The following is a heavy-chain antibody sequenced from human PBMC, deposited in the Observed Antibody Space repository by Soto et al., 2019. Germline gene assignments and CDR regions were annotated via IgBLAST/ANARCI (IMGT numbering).Heavy chain of an antibody. CDR3: AKDLGYSSSSSWFDP. J-gene: IGHJ5*02. D-gene: IGHD6-6*01. Sequence: GGSLRLSCAASGFTFSSYAMSWVRQAPGKGLEWVSAISGSGGSTYYADSVKGRFTISRDNSKNTLYLQMNSLRAEDTAVYYCAKDLGYSSSSSWFDPWGQGTLVTVSS. CDR1: GFTFSSYA. V-gene: IGHV3-23*01. CDR2: ISGSGGST.